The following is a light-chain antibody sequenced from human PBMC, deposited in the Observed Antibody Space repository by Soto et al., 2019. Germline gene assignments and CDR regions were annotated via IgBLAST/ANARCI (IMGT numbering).Light chain of an antibody. CDR1: NIENKN. CDR3: QLWDNSDHVL. CDR2: YDS. Sequence: SYELTQPPSVSVAPGKTARITCGGSNIENKNVHWYQQKPGQAPLLVIYYDSDRPSGIPERFSGSNSGNTATLTISRVEAGDEADFYCQLWDNSDHVLFGGGTKLTVL. J-gene: IGLJ2*01. V-gene: IGLV3-21*04.